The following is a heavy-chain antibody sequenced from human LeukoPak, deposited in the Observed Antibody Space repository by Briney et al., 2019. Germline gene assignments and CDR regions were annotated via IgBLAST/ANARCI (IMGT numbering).Heavy chain of an antibody. CDR2: IYYSGSP. D-gene: IGHD2-2*01. J-gene: IGHJ4*02. CDR1: GGSISGYH. Sequence: PSETLSLTCTVSGGSISGYHWSWIRQPPGKGLEWIGYIYYSGSPNYNPSLKSRGTISVDTSKNQFSLRLSSVTATDTAVYYCARLRYCDSSSCYFFDYWGQGTLVTVSS. V-gene: IGHV4-59*01. CDR3: ARLRYCDSSSCYFFDY.